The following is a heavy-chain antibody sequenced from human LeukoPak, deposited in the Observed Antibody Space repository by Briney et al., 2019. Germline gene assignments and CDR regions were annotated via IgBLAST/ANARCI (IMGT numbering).Heavy chain of an antibody. CDR3: ASTGYCSSTSCSSGDAFDI. Sequence: ASVKVSCQASGGTFSSYAISWVGQAPGQGLEWMGGIIPIFGTANYAQKFQGRVTITTDESTSTAYMELSSLRSEDTAVYYCASTGYCSSTSCSSGDAFDIWGQGTMVTVSS. J-gene: IGHJ3*02. CDR1: GGTFSSYA. CDR2: IIPIFGTA. D-gene: IGHD2-2*01. V-gene: IGHV1-69*05.